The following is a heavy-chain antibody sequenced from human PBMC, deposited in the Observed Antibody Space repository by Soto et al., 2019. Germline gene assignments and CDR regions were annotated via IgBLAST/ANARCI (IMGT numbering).Heavy chain of an antibody. Sequence: SETLSLTCSVSGDSISSSSYHWGWIRQPPGKGLEWIGTISYSGNTYYKSSLKSRVTISVDTSKNQFSLKLSSVTAADTAVSFCASPRLVATSVWYWGQGTLVTVSS. J-gene: IGHJ4*02. CDR3: ASPRLVATSVWY. D-gene: IGHD5-12*01. V-gene: IGHV4-39*01. CDR1: GDSISSSSYH. CDR2: ISYSGNT.